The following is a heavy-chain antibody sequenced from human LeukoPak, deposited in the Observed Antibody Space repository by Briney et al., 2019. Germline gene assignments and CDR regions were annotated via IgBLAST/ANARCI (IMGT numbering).Heavy chain of an antibody. CDR1: GGSISSYY. CDR3: AKDLPRMYSSGWYWYYGMDV. V-gene: IGHV3-23*01. D-gene: IGHD6-19*01. J-gene: IGHJ6*02. CDR2: ISGSGGST. Sequence: PSETLSLTCTVSGGSISSYYWSWIRQPPGKGLEWVSAISGSGGSTYYADSVKGRFTISRDNSKNTLYLQMNSLRAEDTAVYYCAKDLPRMYSSGWYWYYGMDVWGQGTTVTVSS.